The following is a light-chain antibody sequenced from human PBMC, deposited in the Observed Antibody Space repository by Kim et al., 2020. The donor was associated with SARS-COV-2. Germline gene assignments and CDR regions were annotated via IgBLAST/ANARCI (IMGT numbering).Light chain of an antibody. CDR3: SSYTSSSTLRV. V-gene: IGLV2-14*01. Sequence: QSALTQPASVSGSPGQSITISCTGTSSDIGGYKNVSWYQQHPGKAPKLMIYEVSNRPSGVSNRFSGSKSGNTASLTISGLQAEDEADYYCSSYTSSSTLRVFGGGTQLTVL. J-gene: IGLJ2*01. CDR1: SSDIGGYKN. CDR2: EVS.